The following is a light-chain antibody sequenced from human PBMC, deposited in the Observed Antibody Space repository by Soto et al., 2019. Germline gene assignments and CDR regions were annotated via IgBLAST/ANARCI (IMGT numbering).Light chain of an antibody. J-gene: IGKJ1*01. V-gene: IGKV3-15*01. CDR1: QSISSN. Sequence: EIVMTQSPATLSVSPGERATLSCRASQSISSNLAWYQQKPGQAPRLLMFRTSSRATGFPARFSGSGSGTEFNLTISSLQPDDFATYYCQHYNSYSEAFGQGTKVDTK. CDR3: QHYNSYSEA. CDR2: RTS.